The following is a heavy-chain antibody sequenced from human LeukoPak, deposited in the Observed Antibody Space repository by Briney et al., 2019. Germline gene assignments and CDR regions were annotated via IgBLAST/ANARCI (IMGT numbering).Heavy chain of an antibody. J-gene: IGHJ4*02. CDR1: GFTFDDYG. D-gene: IGHD3-9*01. Sequence: PGGSLRLSCAASGFTFDDYGMSWVRQAPGKGLEWVSGINWNGGSTGYADSVKGRFTISRDNAKNSLYLQMNSLRVEDTAVYYCATGTYYDILTGYYRRRYFDYWGQGTLVTVSS. CDR3: ATGTYYDILTGYYRRRYFDY. V-gene: IGHV3-20*04. CDR2: INWNGGST.